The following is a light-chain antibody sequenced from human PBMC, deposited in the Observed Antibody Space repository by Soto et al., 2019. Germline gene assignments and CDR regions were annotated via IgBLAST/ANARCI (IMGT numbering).Light chain of an antibody. CDR2: GNS. CDR1: SSNIRAGYD. J-gene: IGLJ2*01. CDR3: QSYDSSLSGGV. V-gene: IGLV1-40*01. Sequence: QSVLTQPPSVSGSPGQRVTISCTGSSSNIRAGYDVPWYQQLPGTAPKLLIYGNSNRPSGVPDRFSGYKSGTSASLAITGLQAEDEADYYCQSYDSSLSGGVFGGGTKLTVL.